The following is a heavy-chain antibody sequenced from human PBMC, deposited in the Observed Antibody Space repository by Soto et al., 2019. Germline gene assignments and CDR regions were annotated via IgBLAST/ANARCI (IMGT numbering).Heavy chain of an antibody. D-gene: IGHD6-19*01. CDR3: ARDRIAVSSTFDL. CDR1: GYTFTSYG. CDR2: ISAYNGNT. J-gene: IGHJ2*01. V-gene: IGHV1-18*01. Sequence: QVQLVQSGAEVKKPGASVKVSCKASGYTFTSYGISWVRQAPGQGLEWMGWISAYNGNTNYAQKLQGRVTMTTDTSKRKAYRELRSLRSDDTAVYYCARDRIAVSSTFDLWGRGTLVTVSS.